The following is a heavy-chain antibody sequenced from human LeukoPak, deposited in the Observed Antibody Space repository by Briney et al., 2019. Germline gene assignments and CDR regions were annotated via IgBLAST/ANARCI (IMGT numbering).Heavy chain of an antibody. Sequence: PGRSLRLSCAASGFTFDDYAMHWVRQAPGKGLEWVSGISWNSGTIGYADSVKGRFTISRDNAKNSLYLQMNSLRAEDTALYYCAKDLRESITSLADAFDIWGQGTMVTVSS. CDR2: ISWNSGTI. CDR1: GFTFDDYA. V-gene: IGHV3-9*01. D-gene: IGHD1-14*01. CDR3: AKDLRESITSLADAFDI. J-gene: IGHJ3*02.